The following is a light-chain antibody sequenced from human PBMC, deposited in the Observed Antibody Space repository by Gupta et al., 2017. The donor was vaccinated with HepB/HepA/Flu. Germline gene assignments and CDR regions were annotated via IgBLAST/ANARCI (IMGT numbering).Light chain of an antibody. CDR3: EEWDDSLRGVV. V-gene: IGLV1-47*02. Sequence: QSVLTQLPSASGTPGPSVTISCSGSSSNIGSNYVNWYKHPPGKANKRLIVSNNQRPSGVPDRFAGSKSGTSASRAIRGLRSEDGAEYDCEEWDDSLRGVVLGGGTKLTVL. J-gene: IGLJ3*02. CDR1: SSNIGSNY. CDR2: SNN.